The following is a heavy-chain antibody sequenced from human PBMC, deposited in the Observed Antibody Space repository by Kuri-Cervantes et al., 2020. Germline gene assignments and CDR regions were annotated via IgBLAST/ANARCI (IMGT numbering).Heavy chain of an antibody. D-gene: IGHD3-10*01. CDR3: AKDGVLIGSGSYYALYYYYYMDV. CDR2: IWYDGSNK. V-gene: IGHV3-30*02. Sequence: GESLKISCAASGFTFSNYGMHWVRQAPGKGLEWVAVIWYDGSNKYYADSVKGRFTISRDNSKNTLYLQMNNLRDEDTAVYYCAKDGVLIGSGSYYALYYYYYMDVWGKGTTVTVSS. CDR1: GFTFSNYG. J-gene: IGHJ6*03.